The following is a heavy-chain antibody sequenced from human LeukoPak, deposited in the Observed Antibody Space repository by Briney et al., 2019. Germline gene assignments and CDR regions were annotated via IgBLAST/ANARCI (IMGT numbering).Heavy chain of an antibody. D-gene: IGHD4-17*01. J-gene: IGHJ4*02. Sequence: GGSLRLSCAAPGFTFRSYGMHWVRQAPGKGLEWVAAISYDGTNKYYADSVKGRFTISSDNSKNTLDLQMNSLRAEDTAVYYCASDYGDYGGTYGFDYWGQGTLVTVSS. CDR1: GFTFRSYG. CDR2: ISYDGTNK. CDR3: ASDYGDYGGTYGFDY. V-gene: IGHV3-30*03.